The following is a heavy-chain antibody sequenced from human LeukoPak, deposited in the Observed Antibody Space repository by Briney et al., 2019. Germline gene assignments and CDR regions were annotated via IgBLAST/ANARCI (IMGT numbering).Heavy chain of an antibody. J-gene: IGHJ4*02. CDR1: GYIFTDYF. D-gene: IGHD1-26*01. CDR2: INPSGGST. V-gene: IGHV1-46*01. Sequence: ASVKVSCKASGYIFTDYFIHWVRQAPGQGLEWMGIINPSGGSTSYAQKFQGRVTMTRDTSTSTVYMELSSLRSEDTAVYYCARLVGAEDYWGQGTLVTVSS. CDR3: ARLVGAEDY.